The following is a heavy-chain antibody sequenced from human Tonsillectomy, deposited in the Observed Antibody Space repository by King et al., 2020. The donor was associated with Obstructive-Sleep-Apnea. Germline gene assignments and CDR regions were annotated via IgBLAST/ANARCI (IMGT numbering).Heavy chain of an antibody. D-gene: IGHD1-26*01. V-gene: IGHV4-31*03. CDR3: ARDLGGSDP. Sequence: QLQESGPGLVKPSQTLSLTCTVSGGSISSVGYYWSWIRQPPGKGLGWIGYIYYGGATYYNPPLTSRVTISVDTSKNQFSLKRSSVTAADTAVYYCARDLGGSDPWGQGTLVTVSS. CDR1: GGSISSVGYY. CDR2: IYYGGAT. J-gene: IGHJ5*02.